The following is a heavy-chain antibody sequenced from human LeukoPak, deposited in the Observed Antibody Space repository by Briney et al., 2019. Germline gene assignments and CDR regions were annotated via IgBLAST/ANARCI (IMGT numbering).Heavy chain of an antibody. Sequence: GESLKIPCQASGYKFTSNWIGWVRQMPEKGLEWMGIIYPGDFDTRYSPSFEGQVTISADKSISTAYLQWSSLEASDTAMYYCVRSISIDMAVDYWGQGTLVTVSS. J-gene: IGHJ4*02. CDR1: GYKFTSNW. D-gene: IGHD5-24*01. CDR2: IYPGDFDT. V-gene: IGHV5-51*01. CDR3: VRSISIDMAVDY.